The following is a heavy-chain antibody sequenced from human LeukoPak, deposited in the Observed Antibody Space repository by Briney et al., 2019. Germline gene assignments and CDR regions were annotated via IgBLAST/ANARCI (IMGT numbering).Heavy chain of an antibody. D-gene: IGHD1-26*01. J-gene: IGHJ4*02. V-gene: IGHV1-46*01. CDR2: VNPSGGST. CDR1: GYTFTSYY. Sequence: ASVKVSCEASGYTFTSYYLHWVRQAPGQGLEWMGMVNPSGGSTSYAQKFQGRVTMIRDASTTTVYMELSSLRSDDTAVYYCARRHKRYYQIDYWGQGTLVTVSS. CDR3: ARRHKRYYQIDY.